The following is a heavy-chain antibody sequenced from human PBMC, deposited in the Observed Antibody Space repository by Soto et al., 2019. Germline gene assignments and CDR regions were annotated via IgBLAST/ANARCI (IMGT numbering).Heavy chain of an antibody. CDR2: INAGNGNT. Sequence: QVQLVQSGAEVKKPGASVKVSCKASGYTFTSYAMHWVRQAPGQRLEWMGWINAGNGNTKYSQKFQGRVTITRDTSASTAYMELSSLRSEDTAVYYCARDRVTIFGVVIALPDAFDIWGQGTKVTVSS. CDR1: GYTFTSYA. V-gene: IGHV1-3*01. J-gene: IGHJ3*02. CDR3: ARDRVTIFGVVIALPDAFDI. D-gene: IGHD3-3*01.